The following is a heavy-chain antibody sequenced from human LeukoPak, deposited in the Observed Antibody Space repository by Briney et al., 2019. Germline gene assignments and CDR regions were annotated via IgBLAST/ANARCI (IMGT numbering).Heavy chain of an antibody. J-gene: IGHJ4*02. CDR1: GFTFSNAW. CDR2: IKTKADGGTT. V-gene: IGHV3-15*01. CDR3: TKTQVHVTFGLDY. Sequence: GGSLRLSCAASGFTFSNAWMSWVRQAPGKGLEWVGRIKTKADGGTTDHTAPVKGRFTISRDDSKNTLYLQMNSLKIEDTAVYYCTKTQVHVTFGLDYWGQGALVTVSS. D-gene: IGHD1-1*01.